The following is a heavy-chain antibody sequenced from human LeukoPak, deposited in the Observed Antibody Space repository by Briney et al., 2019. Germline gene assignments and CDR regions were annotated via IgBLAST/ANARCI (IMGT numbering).Heavy chain of an antibody. D-gene: IGHD1-26*01. CDR1: GFTLSDHW. J-gene: IGHJ4*02. CDR3: ARNPPRYFN. CDR2: IKQDGSEK. Sequence: GGSLRLSCAASGFTLSDHWMTWVRQAPGKGLEWVAYIKQDGSEKYYVDSVKGRFTISRDNSKNSLYLQMNSLRAEDTAVYYCARNPPRYFNWGQGTLVTVSS. V-gene: IGHV3-7*05.